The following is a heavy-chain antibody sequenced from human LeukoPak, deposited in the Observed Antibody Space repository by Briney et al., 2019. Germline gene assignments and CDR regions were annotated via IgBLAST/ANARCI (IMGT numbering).Heavy chain of an antibody. CDR3: ASSPMVRGVSAPNFDY. Sequence: ASVKVSCKASGYTFTGYYMHWVRQAPGQGLEWMGWINPNSGGTNYAQKFQGRVTTTRDTSISTAYMELSRLRSDDTAVYYCASSPMVRGVSAPNFDYWGQGTLVTVSS. V-gene: IGHV1-2*02. J-gene: IGHJ4*02. D-gene: IGHD3-10*01. CDR1: GYTFTGYY. CDR2: INPNSGGT.